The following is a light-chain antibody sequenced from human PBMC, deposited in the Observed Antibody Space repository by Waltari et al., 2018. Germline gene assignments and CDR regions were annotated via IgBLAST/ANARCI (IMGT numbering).Light chain of an antibody. V-gene: IGKV3-20*01. CDR2: DAS. CDR3: QKYVSLPAT. Sequence: EIVLTQSPDTLSLSPGETAPLSCRASQSVSRYLAWYQQKPGQAPRLLIYDASSRATGIPDRFSGSGSVTDFSLTISRLEPDDFAVYYCQKYVSLPATFGQGTKVEIK. J-gene: IGKJ1*01. CDR1: QSVSRY.